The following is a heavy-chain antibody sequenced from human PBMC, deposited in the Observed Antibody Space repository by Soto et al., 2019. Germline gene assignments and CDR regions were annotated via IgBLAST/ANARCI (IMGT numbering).Heavy chain of an antibody. Sequence: GGSLRLSCAASGFTFSTYSMSWVRQAPGKGLEWVSYISSTSNTIYYGESVKGRFTISRDNAKNSLFLQMNSVRADDTAVYYCARERPLEWLLGPNYFDNWGQGTLVTVSS. CDR2: ISSTSNTI. J-gene: IGHJ4*02. CDR1: GFTFSTYS. D-gene: IGHD3-3*01. V-gene: IGHV3-48*01. CDR3: ARERPLEWLLGPNYFDN.